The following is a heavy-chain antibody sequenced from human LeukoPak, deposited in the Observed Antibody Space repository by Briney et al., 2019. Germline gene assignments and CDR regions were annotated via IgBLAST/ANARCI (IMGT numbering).Heavy chain of an antibody. J-gene: IGHJ4*02. CDR3: AREPSSLVVPAASYYFDY. V-gene: IGHV4-34*01. D-gene: IGHD2-2*01. CDR2: INHSGST. CDR1: GGSFSGYY. Sequence: PSETLSLTCAVYGGSFSGYYWSWIRQPPGKGLEWIGEINHSGSTNYNPSLKSRVTISVDTSKNQFSLKLSSVTAADTAVYYCAREPSSLVVPAASYYFDYWGQGTLVTVSS.